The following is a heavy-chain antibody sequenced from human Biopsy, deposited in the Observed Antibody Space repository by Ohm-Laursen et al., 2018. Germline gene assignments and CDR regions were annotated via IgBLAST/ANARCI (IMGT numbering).Heavy chain of an antibody. CDR1: GYTFTGQY. D-gene: IGHD6-6*01. CDR2: VIPSSGKT. J-gene: IGHJ5*02. Sequence: ASVKVSCKASGYTFTGQYLHWVRQVPGQGLEWMGWVIPSSGKTGYAQRFQGRVTLTMNTSISTAYMELSGLRSEDTAVYFCARGYSRRVSIFEASIYWFDTWGQGTLVTVSS. CDR3: ARGYSRRVSIFEASIYWFDT. V-gene: IGHV1-8*02.